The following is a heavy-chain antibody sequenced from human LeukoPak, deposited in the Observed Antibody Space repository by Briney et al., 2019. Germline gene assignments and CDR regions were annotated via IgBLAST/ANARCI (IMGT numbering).Heavy chain of an antibody. CDR2: IKQDGSEK. D-gene: IGHD3-3*01. CDR3: ARVTAPYYDFWSGYYRVFDY. CDR1: GFTFSSYC. V-gene: IGHV3-7*01. Sequence: PGGSLRLSCAASGFTFSSYCMSCVRQAPGNGLEWVANIKQDGSEKYYVDSVKGRFTISRDNAKNSLYLQMNSLRAEDTAVYYCARVTAPYYDFWSGYYRVFDYWGQGALVTVSS. J-gene: IGHJ4*02.